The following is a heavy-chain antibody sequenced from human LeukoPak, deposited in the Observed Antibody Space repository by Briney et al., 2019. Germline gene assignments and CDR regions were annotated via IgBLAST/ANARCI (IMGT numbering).Heavy chain of an antibody. CDR3: ARALPYIVGATLPDY. J-gene: IGHJ4*02. CDR1: GFTFDDYG. Sequence: GGSLRLSCAASGFTFDDYGMSWVRQAPGKGLEWVSGTNWNGGSTGYADSVKGRFTISRDNAKNSLYLQMNSLRAEDTALYYCARALPYIVGATLPDYWGQGTLVTVSS. CDR2: TNWNGGST. V-gene: IGHV3-20*04. D-gene: IGHD1-26*01.